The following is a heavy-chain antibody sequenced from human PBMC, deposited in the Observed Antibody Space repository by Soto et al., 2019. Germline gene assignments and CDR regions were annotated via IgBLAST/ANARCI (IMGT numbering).Heavy chain of an antibody. CDR1: GYTFTGYY. CDR2: INPNSGGT. V-gene: IGHV1-2*04. CDR3: ARDERVGQQGGSYYYYGMDV. D-gene: IGHD6-13*01. J-gene: IGHJ6*02. Sequence: ASVKVSCKASGYTFTGYYMHWVRQAPGQGLEWMGWINPNSGGTNYAQKFQGWVTMTRDTSISTAYMELSRLRSDDTAVYYCARDERVGQQGGSYYYYGMDVWGQGTTVTVSS.